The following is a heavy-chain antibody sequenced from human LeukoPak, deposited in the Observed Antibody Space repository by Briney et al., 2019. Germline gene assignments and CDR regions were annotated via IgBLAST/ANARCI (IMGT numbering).Heavy chain of an antibody. J-gene: IGHJ4*02. V-gene: IGHV5-51*01. CDR2: IYSGDSDV. CDR3: AGGDCYGSCSSYNHFDY. D-gene: IGHD3-10*01. CDR1: GYIFSNYW. Sequence: GESLKISCKGSGYIFSNYWIGWVPQMPGEGLEWMGIIYSGDSDVRYSPSFQGQVTISVDRSINAASLQWSSLKASDTAMYYCAGGDCYGSCSSYNHFDYWGQGTLVTVSS.